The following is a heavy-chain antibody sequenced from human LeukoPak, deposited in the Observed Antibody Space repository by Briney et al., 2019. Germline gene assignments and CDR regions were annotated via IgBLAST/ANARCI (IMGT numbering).Heavy chain of an antibody. J-gene: IGHJ4*02. Sequence: GGSLRLSCAASGFTFSSYAMSWVRQAPGKGLEWVSAIGGGGVSTFYADSVKGRFTISRDNSKNTLYLQMNSLRAEDTAVYYCAKRNYYDSSGYYYDYWGQGTLVTVSS. D-gene: IGHD3-22*01. V-gene: IGHV3-23*01. CDR2: IGGGGVST. CDR3: AKRNYYDSSGYYYDY. CDR1: GFTFSSYA.